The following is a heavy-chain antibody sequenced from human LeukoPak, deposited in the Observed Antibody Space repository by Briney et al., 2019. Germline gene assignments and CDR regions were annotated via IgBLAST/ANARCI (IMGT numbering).Heavy chain of an antibody. V-gene: IGHV4-59*01. D-gene: IGHD2-15*01. J-gene: IGHJ5*02. CDR1: GGSISSYY. CDR2: IYYSGST. Sequence: SATLSLTCTVSGGSISSYYWSWIRQPPGKGLEWIGYIYYSGSTNYNPSLKSRVTISVDTSKNQFSLKLSSVTAADTAVYYCARGDMGGYCSGGSCYSHNWFDPWGQGTLVTVSS. CDR3: ARGDMGGYCSGGSCYSHNWFDP.